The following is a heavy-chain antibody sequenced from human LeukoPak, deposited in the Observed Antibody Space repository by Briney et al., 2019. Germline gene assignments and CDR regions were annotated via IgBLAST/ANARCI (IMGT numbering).Heavy chain of an antibody. CDR1: GFTFSSYW. CDR2: IKQDGSEK. J-gene: IGHJ4*02. D-gene: IGHD3-3*01. Sequence: PGGSLRLSCAASGFTFSSYWMSWVRQAPGKGLEWVANIKQDGSEKYHVDSVKGRFTISRDNAKNSLYLQMNSLRAEDTAVYYCARGERTYYDFWSGRKGLYYFDYWGQGTLVTVSS. CDR3: ARGERTYYDFWSGRKGLYYFDY. V-gene: IGHV3-7*01.